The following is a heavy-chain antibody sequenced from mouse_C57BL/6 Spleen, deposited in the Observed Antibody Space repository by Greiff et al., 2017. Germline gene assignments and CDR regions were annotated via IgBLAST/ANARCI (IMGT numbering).Heavy chain of an antibody. Sequence: QVQLQQSGAELVKPVASVKISCKASGYAFSSYWMNWVKQRPGKGLEWIGQIYPGDGDTNYNGKFKGKATLTADKSSSTAYMQLSSLTSEDSAVYFCAREVDDYDGGIDYWGQGTTLTVSS. CDR1: GYAFSSYW. CDR2: IYPGDGDT. D-gene: IGHD2-4*01. CDR3: AREVDDYDGGIDY. J-gene: IGHJ2*01. V-gene: IGHV1-80*01.